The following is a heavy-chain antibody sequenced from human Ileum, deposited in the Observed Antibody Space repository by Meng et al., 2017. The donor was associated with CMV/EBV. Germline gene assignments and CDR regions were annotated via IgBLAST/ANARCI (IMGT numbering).Heavy chain of an antibody. J-gene: IGHJ4*02. CDR1: GGAVSNTDYH. V-gene: IGHV4-39*07. Sequence: QVQLQESGPGLVKPSETLSLTCTVSGGAVSNTDYHWGWIRQPPGKGLEWIGSMSYSGSTHHNPSLKNRVTKSIDPSKNQFSLKLTSVTAADTAVYFCARDGDREYDFWGQGTLVTVSS. CDR2: MSYSGST. D-gene: IGHD3-3*01. CDR3: ARDGDREYDF.